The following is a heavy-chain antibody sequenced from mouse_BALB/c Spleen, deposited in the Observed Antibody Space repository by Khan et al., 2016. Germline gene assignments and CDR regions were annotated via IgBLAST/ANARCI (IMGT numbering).Heavy chain of an antibody. Sequence: EVKLVESGGGLVKPGGSLKLSCAASGFTFSSYAMSWVRQTPEKRLEWVASISSGGSTYYPDSVKGRFTISRDNARNILYLQMSSLRSEDTAMYYCARRYYGSSWGFAYWGQGTLVTVSA. J-gene: IGHJ3*01. CDR3: ARRYYGSSWGFAY. D-gene: IGHD1-1*01. CDR2: ISSGGST. V-gene: IGHV5-6-5*01. CDR1: GFTFSSYA.